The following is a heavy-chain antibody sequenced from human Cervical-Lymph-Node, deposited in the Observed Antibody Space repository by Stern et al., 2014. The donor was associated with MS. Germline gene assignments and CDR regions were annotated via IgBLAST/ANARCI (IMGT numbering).Heavy chain of an antibody. J-gene: IGHJ4*02. D-gene: IGHD2-15*01. CDR3: ARDVPYCNGVTCHHVLAY. Sequence: VQLVESGAEVKKPGSSVKVSCKASGGSFSHYAISWVRQAPGQGLEWMGGILPILGTATYAQKFQGRVTITADESTNTAYMELRTLRSEDTTTFYCARDVPYCNGVTCHHVLAYWGQGTLVTVSS. CDR2: ILPILGTA. CDR1: GGSFSHYA. V-gene: IGHV1-69*01.